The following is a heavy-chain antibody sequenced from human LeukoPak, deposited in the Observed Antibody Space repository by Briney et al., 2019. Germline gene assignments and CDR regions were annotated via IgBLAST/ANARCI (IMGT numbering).Heavy chain of an antibody. Sequence: GGSLRLSCAASGFTFSNYAMSWVRQAPGVGLEWVSGISDSGVGTYYADSVKGRFTISRDNAKNSLYLQMNSLRAEDTAVYYCARASGYSSGWYELGDAFDIWGQGTMVTVSS. V-gene: IGHV3-23*01. CDR2: ISDSGVGT. J-gene: IGHJ3*02. CDR1: GFTFSNYA. D-gene: IGHD6-19*01. CDR3: ARASGYSSGWYELGDAFDI.